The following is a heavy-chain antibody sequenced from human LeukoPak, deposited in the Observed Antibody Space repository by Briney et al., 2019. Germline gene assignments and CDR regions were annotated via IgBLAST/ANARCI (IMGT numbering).Heavy chain of an antibody. V-gene: IGHV4-30-4*01. CDR1: GGSISSGDYY. J-gene: IGHJ5*02. CDR2: MYYSGST. Sequence: PSETLSLTCTVSGGSISSGDYYWSWIRQPPGKGLEWIAYMYYSGSTYYNPSLKSRVTMSADTSKDQLSLKLSSVTAADTAVYYCARPYYYDSRIDPWGQGILVTVSS. CDR3: ARPYYYDSRIDP. D-gene: IGHD3-22*01.